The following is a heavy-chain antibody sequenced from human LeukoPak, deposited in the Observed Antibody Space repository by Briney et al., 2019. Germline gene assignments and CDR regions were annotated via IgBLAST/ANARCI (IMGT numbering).Heavy chain of an antibody. D-gene: IGHD3-22*01. CDR1: GGTFSSYA. CDR2: INPNSGRT. V-gene: IGHV1-2*02. Sequence: ASVKVSCKASGGTFSSYAISWVRQAPGQGLEWMGWINPNSGRTNYAQRFQGRVTMTGDTSISTAYMELTRLTSGDTAVYYCARGTYYDSSAYSGVRLFDYWGQGTLVTVSS. CDR3: ARGTYYDSSAYSGVRLFDY. J-gene: IGHJ4*02.